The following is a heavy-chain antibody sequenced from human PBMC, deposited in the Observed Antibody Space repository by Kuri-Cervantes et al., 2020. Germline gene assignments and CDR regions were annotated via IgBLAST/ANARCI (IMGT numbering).Heavy chain of an antibody. Sequence: GGSLRLSCVAPGFTFSSYGMHWVRQAPGKGLEWVAVISYDGSNKYYADSVKGRFTITRDNDKNSVYLQMNNLRAEDTAVYYCASAVLGGQGTLVTVSS. CDR1: GFTFSSYG. D-gene: IGHD2-15*01. CDR2: ISYDGSNK. J-gene: IGHJ4*02. V-gene: IGHV3-30*03. CDR3: ASAVL.